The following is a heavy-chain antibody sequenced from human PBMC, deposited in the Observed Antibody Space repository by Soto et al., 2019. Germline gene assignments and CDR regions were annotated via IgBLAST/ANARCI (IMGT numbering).Heavy chain of an antibody. V-gene: IGHV1-3*01. CDR1: GYAFTSYA. CDR3: ASTTAYLGVGPDDSSGWYPLNVPLDI. J-gene: IGHJ3*02. Sequence: ASVKVSCKASGYAFTSYAMHWVRQAPGQRLEWMGWINAGNGNTKYSQKFQGRVTITRDTSASTAYMELSSLRSEDTAVYYCASTTAYLGVGPDDSSGWYPLNVPLDIWGQGTMVT. CDR2: INAGNGNT. D-gene: IGHD6-19*01.